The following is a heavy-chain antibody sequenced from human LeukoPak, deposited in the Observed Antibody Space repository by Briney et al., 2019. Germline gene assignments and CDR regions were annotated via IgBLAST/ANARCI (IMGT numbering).Heavy chain of an antibody. D-gene: IGHD2-21*02. CDR2: INPSGGST. J-gene: IGHJ5*02. CDR1: GYTFTSYY. V-gene: IGHV1-46*01. CDR3: ARHNSVEDTAWWFDP. Sequence: GASVKVSCKASGYTFTSYYMHWVRQAPGQGLEWMGIINPSGGSTSYAQKFQGRVTMTRDMSTSTDYMELSSLGSEETAVYYFARHNSVEDTAWWFDPWGQGTLVTVSS.